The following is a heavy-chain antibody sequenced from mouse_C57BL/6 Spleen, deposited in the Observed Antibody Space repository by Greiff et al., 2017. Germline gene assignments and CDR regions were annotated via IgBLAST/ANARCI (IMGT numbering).Heavy chain of an antibody. CDR1: GYTFTSYW. V-gene: IGHV1-69*01. CDR3: ARSTGTDWYFDV. Sequence: QVQLKQPGAELVMPGASVKLSCKASGYTFTSYWMHWVKQRPGQGLEWIGEIDPSDSYTNYNQKFKGESTLTVDKSSSTAYMQLSSLTSEDSAVYYCARSTGTDWYFDVWGTGTTVTVSS. CDR2: IDPSDSYT. D-gene: IGHD4-1*01. J-gene: IGHJ1*03.